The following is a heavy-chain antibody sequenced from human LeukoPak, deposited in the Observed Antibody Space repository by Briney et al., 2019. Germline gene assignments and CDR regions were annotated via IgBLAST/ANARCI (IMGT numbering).Heavy chain of an antibody. CDR3: ARSALLDY. CDR2: IYPGDSDT. J-gene: IGHJ4*02. V-gene: IGHV5-51*01. Sequence: GDSLKISCRGSEYSFTSYWIGWVRQMPGKGLEWMGIIYPGDSDTRYSPSFQGQVTISADKSIGTAYLQWNSLKASDTAMYYCARSALLDYWGQGTLVTVSS. CDR1: EYSFTSYW.